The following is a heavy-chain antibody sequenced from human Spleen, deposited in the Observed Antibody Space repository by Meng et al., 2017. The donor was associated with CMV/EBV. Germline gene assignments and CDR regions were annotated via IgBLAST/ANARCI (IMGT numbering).Heavy chain of an antibody. Sequence: HLQLQRAGPGLVQTSATLSLTCTVSGGSIRCSSYDWGWVRQPPGKGLEWIGSIYYSRGTSYNPSLKSRVTISVDTSKTQFSLKLSSVTAADTAVYYCARGGYCSSTSCYKWFDPWGQGTLVTVSS. CDR3: ARGGYCSSTSCYKWFDP. J-gene: IGHJ5*02. V-gene: IGHV4-39*07. CDR1: GGSIRCSSYD. D-gene: IGHD2-2*02. CDR2: IYYSRGT.